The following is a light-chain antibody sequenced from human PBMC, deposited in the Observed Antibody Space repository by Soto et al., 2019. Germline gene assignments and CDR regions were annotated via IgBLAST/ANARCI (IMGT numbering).Light chain of an antibody. V-gene: IGKV3-11*01. Sequence: IVLTQSPDTLSLSLGERATLSCRASQSVGSYLGWYQQKAGQAPRLLMSDVSKRATSIPARFSGSGSGTDFTLTISSLEPEDAAVYYCQRRVTGVFFGGGTKVEIK. CDR1: QSVGSY. J-gene: IGKJ4*01. CDR3: QRRVTGVF. CDR2: DVS.